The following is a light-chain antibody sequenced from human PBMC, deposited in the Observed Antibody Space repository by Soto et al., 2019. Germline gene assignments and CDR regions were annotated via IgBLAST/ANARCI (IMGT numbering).Light chain of an antibody. Sequence: IQITPTPSTLSASVGDRVTITCRASQSISSWLAWYQQKPGKAPKLLIYDASSLESGVPSRFSGSGSGTEFTLTISSLQPDDFATYYCQQYNSYSPTFGQGTKVDI. CDR3: QQYNSYSPT. CDR1: QSISSW. V-gene: IGKV1-5*01. J-gene: IGKJ1*01. CDR2: DAS.